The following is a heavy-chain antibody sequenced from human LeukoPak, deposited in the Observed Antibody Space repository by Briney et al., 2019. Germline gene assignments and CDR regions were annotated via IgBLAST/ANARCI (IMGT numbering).Heavy chain of an antibody. J-gene: IGHJ4*02. CDR2: INHSGST. V-gene: IGHV4-39*07. D-gene: IGHD6-6*01. CDR1: GGSISGSSYY. CDR3: ARGKRSSISSSSGRIFVY. Sequence: SETLSLTCTVSGGSISGSSYYWGWIRQPPGKGLEWIGEINHSGSTNYNPSLKSRVTISVDTSKNQFSLKLSSVTAADTAVYYCARGKRSSISSSSGRIFVYWGQGTLVTVSS.